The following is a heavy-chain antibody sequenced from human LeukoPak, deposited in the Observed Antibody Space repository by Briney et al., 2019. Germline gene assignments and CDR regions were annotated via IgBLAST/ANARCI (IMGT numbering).Heavy chain of an antibody. CDR2: IYTSGST. CDR3: ARVEATYYYDSSGFGD. D-gene: IGHD3-22*01. J-gene: IGHJ4*02. Sequence: PSQTLSLTCTVSGGSISSGSYYWSWIRQPAGKGLEWIGRIYTSGSTNYNPSLKSRVTISVDTSKNQFSLKLSSVTAADTAVYYCARVEATYYYDSSGFGDCGQGTLVTVSS. V-gene: IGHV4-61*02. CDR1: GGSISSGSYY.